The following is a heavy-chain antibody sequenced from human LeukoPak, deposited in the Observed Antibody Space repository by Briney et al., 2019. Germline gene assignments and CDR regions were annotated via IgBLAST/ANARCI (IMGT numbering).Heavy chain of an antibody. J-gene: IGHJ6*03. CDR1: GGTFSSYA. CDR3: ARDRTGYYYMDV. CDR2: IIPIFGTA. D-gene: IGHD3/OR15-3a*01. Sequence: GASVKVSCKASGGTFSSYAISWVRQAPGQGLEWMGGIIPIFGTANYAQKFQGRVTITADKSTSTAYMELSSLRSEDTAVYYCARDRTGYYYMDVWGKGTTVTVSS. V-gene: IGHV1-69*06.